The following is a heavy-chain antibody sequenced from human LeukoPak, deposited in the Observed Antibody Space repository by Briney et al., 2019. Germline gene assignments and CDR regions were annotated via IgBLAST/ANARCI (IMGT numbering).Heavy chain of an antibody. Sequence: GASVKVSCKASGYSFTDKYMHWVRQAPGQGLEWMGWISAYNGNTNYAQKLQGRVTMTTDTSTSTAYMELRSLRSDDTAVYYCARKNTSPGGEDYWGQGTLVTVSS. D-gene: IGHD3-16*01. CDR2: ISAYNGNT. J-gene: IGHJ4*02. CDR1: GYSFTDKY. CDR3: ARKNTSPGGEDY. V-gene: IGHV1-18*01.